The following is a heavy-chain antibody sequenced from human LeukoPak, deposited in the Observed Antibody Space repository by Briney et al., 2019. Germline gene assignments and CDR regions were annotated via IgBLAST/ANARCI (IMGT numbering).Heavy chain of an antibody. CDR3: AKGGMGGWYDEPFDY. V-gene: IGHV3-23*01. Sequence: GGSLRLSCAASGFALSSYAMSWVRQAPGKGLEWVSAISVSGNTYHADSVKGRFTISRDNSKNTLYLQMNSLRAEDTAIYYCAKGGMGGWYDEPFDYWGQGTLATVSS. CDR2: ISVSGNT. CDR1: GFALSSYA. J-gene: IGHJ4*02. D-gene: IGHD6-19*01.